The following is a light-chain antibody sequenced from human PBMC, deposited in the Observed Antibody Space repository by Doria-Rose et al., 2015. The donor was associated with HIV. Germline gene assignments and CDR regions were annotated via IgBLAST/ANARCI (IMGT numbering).Light chain of an antibody. CDR2: GAS. V-gene: IGKV1-9*01. J-gene: IGKJ1*01. Sequence: TQSPSFLSASVGVRVTITCRASQGISRYLDWYQQEPGKAPTLLIFGASTLQSGVPSRFSGSGSGTEFTLTISSPQPEDFATYYCQQFDSFPRTFGQGTKVELK. CDR1: QGISRY. CDR3: QQFDSFPRT.